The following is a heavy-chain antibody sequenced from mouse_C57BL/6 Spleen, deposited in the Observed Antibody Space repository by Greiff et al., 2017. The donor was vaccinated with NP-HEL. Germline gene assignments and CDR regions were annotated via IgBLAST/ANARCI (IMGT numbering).Heavy chain of an antibody. CDR2: ISSGGSYT. J-gene: IGHJ3*01. V-gene: IGHV5-6*01. CDR3: ARGELRLSFAY. CDR1: GFTFSSYG. Sequence: EVMLVESGGDLVKPGGSLKLSCAASGFTFSSYGMSWVRQTPDKRLEWVATISSGGSYTYYPDSVKGRFTISRDNAKNTLYLQMSSLKSEDTAMYYCARGELRLSFAYWGQGTLVTVSA. D-gene: IGHD3-2*02.